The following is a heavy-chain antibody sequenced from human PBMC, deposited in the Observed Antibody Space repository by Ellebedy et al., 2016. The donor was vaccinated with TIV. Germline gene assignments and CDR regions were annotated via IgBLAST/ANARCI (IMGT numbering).Heavy chain of an antibody. J-gene: IGHJ4*02. CDR2: INPSGGST. CDR3: AREGIAVAGFDY. CDR1: GYTFTSYY. Sequence: ASVKVSXKASGYTFTSYYMHWVRQAPGQGLEWMGIINPSGGSTSYAQKFQGRVTMTRDTSTSTVYMELSSLRSEDTAVYYCAREGIAVAGFDYWGQGTLVTVSS. D-gene: IGHD6-19*01. V-gene: IGHV1-46*01.